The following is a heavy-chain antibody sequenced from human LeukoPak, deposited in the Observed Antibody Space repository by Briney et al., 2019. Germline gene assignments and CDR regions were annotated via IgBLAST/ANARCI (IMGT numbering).Heavy chain of an antibody. V-gene: IGHV1-2*02. Sequence: ASVKVSCKASGYTFTGYYMHWVRQAPGQGLDGLGWFNPNSGGTNYAQKFQGRVTMTRDTSISTAYMELSRLRSDDTAVYYCAREAILSIAAAANPYFDYWGQGTLVTVSS. J-gene: IGHJ4*02. CDR2: FNPNSGGT. CDR1: GYTFTGYY. D-gene: IGHD6-13*01. CDR3: AREAILSIAAAANPYFDY.